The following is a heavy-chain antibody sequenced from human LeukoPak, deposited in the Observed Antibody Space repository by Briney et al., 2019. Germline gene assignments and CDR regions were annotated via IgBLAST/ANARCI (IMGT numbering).Heavy chain of an antibody. CDR3: ASGITVFGVVITYYYYYMDV. Sequence: GGSLRLPCVVSGFTFSDYYMSWVRQAPGKGLEWVAVISYDGDKTYYADSVKGRFTISRDNSKNTLYLQVNGLRVEDTAVYYCASGITVFGVVITYYYYYMDVWGKGTTVSVSS. J-gene: IGHJ6*03. CDR2: ISYDGDKT. CDR1: GFTFSDYY. D-gene: IGHD3-3*01. V-gene: IGHV3-30*03.